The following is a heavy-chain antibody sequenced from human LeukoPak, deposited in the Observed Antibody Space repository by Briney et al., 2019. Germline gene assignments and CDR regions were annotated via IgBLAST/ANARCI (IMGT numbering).Heavy chain of an antibody. Sequence: ASVKVSCKASGYTFTSYDINWVRQATGQGLEWMGWMNSNSGNTGYAQKFQGRVTMTRNTSISTAYMELSSLRSEDTAVYYCARGSVAGTLGYYYYMDVWGKGTTVTVSS. V-gene: IGHV1-8*01. CDR2: MNSNSGNT. J-gene: IGHJ6*03. CDR1: GYTFTSYD. CDR3: ARGSVAGTLGYYYYMDV. D-gene: IGHD6-19*01.